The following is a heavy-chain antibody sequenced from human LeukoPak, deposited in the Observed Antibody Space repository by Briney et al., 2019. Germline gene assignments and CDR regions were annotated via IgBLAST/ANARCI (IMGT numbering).Heavy chain of an antibody. CDR3: ARGSGWNSFDP. CDR1: SRSISTDLYY. Sequence: PSQTLSLTCTVSSRSISTDLYYWTWIRQPAGKGLEWIGRIYSNGWIDYNSPLKSRVRQTKHTSKNHFSLKMSLATAAGTALYYCARGSGWNSFDPWGQGTLVTVSS. V-gene: IGHV4-61*02. CDR2: IYSNGWI. D-gene: IGHD6-19*01. J-gene: IGHJ5*02.